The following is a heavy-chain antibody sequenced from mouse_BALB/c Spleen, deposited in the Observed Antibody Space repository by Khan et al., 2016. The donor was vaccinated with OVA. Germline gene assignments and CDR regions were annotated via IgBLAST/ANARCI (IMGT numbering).Heavy chain of an antibody. CDR2: INPTSGYT. J-gene: IGHJ2*01. CDR3: TRDRIDY. CDR1: GYTFTTYW. V-gene: IGHV1-7*01. Sequence: QVQLQQSGAELAKPGASVQMSCKASGYTFTTYWMHWVKQRPGQGMEWIGYINPTSGYTDYSENFKDKATLSADKSSSTAYMQLSRLTSEDSAVYYCTRDRIDYWGEGTTRTVSS.